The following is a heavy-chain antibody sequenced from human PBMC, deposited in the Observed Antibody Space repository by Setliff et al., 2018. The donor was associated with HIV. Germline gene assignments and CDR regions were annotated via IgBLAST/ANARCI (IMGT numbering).Heavy chain of an antibody. Sequence: PSETLSLTCAVYGGSFSGYYWTWIRQPPGKGLEWIGEINHSGATYYNPSLKNRVTISLDTSKSQFSLKLTSVTAADTALYYCASGRGAKGGYDYFGSWGQGTLVTVSS. CDR2: INHSGAT. V-gene: IGHV4-34*09. D-gene: IGHD5-12*01. CDR3: ASGRGAKGGYDYFGS. J-gene: IGHJ4*02. CDR1: GGSFSGYY.